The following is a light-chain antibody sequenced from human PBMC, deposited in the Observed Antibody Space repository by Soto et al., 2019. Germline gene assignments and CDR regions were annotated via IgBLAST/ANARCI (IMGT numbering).Light chain of an antibody. CDR3: SSYAGSNNFV. Sequence: QSVLTQPPSASGSPGQSVTISFTGTSSEVGGYNYVSWYQQHPGKAPKLMIYEVSKRPSGVPDRFSGSKSGNTASLTVSGLQAEDEADYYCSSYAGSNNFVFGTGTKVTVL. V-gene: IGLV2-8*01. CDR2: EVS. CDR1: SSEVGGYNY. J-gene: IGLJ1*01.